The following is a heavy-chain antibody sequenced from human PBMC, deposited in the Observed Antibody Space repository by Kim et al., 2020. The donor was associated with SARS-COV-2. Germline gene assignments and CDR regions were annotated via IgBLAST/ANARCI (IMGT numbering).Heavy chain of an antibody. V-gene: IGHV4-31*03. CDR3: ARAPSSSWSPFGGVIVQGPFDY. CDR2: IYYSGST. CDR1: GGSISSGGYY. D-gene: IGHD3-16*02. Sequence: SETLSLTCTVSGGSISSGGYYWSWIRQHPGKGLEWIGYIYYSGSTYYNPSLKSRVTISVDTSKNQFSLKLSSVTAADTAVYYCARAPSSSWSPFGGVIVQGPFDYWGQGTLVTVSS. J-gene: IGHJ4*02.